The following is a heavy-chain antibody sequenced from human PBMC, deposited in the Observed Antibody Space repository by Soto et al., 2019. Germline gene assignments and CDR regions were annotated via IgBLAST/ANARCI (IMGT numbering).Heavy chain of an antibody. J-gene: IGHJ6*02. CDR1: GFTFDYYW. Sequence: PGESLRLSCAASGFTFDYYWMHWVRQVPGQGLVWVSHVMNDGSRTTYADSVKGRFTISRDNAKNAIFLQMTSLRVDDTAVYYCARFYYDSSGYLPSPYYYYYGMDVWGQGTTVTVSS. CDR3: ARFYYDSSGYLPSPYYYYYGMDV. V-gene: IGHV3-74*03. CDR2: VMNDGSRT. D-gene: IGHD3-22*01.